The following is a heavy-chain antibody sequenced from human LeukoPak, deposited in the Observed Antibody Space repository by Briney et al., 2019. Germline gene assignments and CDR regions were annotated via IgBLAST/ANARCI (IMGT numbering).Heavy chain of an antibody. CDR3: ARGQGAAAGVYWFDP. J-gene: IGHJ5*02. CDR2: INHSGST. V-gene: IGHV4-34*01. CDR1: GGSFSGYY. Sequence: SEALSLTCAVYGGSFSGYYWSWIRQPPGKGLEWIGEINHSGSTNYNPSLKSRVTISVDTSKNQFSLKLSSVTAADTAVYYCARGQGAAAGVYWFDPWGQGTLVTVSS. D-gene: IGHD6-13*01.